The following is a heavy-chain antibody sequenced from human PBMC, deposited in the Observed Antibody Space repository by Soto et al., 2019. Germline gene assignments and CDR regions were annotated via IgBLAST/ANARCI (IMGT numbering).Heavy chain of an antibody. J-gene: IGHJ4*02. V-gene: IGHV4-31*03. CDR1: GGSISSGGYY. CDR2: IYYSGST. D-gene: IGHD3-10*01. CDR3: ARGITMVRGVIPRPYFDY. Sequence: SETLSLTCTVSGGSISSGGYYWSWIRQHPGKGLEWIGYIYYSGSTNYKPSLKSRVTISVDTSKNQFSLKLSSVTAAVTALYYCARGITMVRGVIPRPYFDYWGQGTLVTVSS.